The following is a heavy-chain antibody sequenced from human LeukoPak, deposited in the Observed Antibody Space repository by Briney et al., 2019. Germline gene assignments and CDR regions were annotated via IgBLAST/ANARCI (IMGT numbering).Heavy chain of an antibody. V-gene: IGHV4-34*01. Sequence: SETLSLTCAVYGGSFSGYYWSWIRQPPGKGLAWIVEINHSGSTNYNPSLKSRVTISVDTSKNQFSLKLSSVTAADTAVYYCARAIAARLKYFQHWGQGTLVTVSS. CDR2: INHSGST. D-gene: IGHD6-6*01. CDR1: GGSFSGYY. J-gene: IGHJ1*01. CDR3: ARAIAARLKYFQH.